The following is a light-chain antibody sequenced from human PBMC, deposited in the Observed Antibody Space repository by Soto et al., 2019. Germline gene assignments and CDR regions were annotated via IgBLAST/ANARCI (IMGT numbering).Light chain of an antibody. CDR1: PSVSSTY. Sequence: EIVLTQSPGTLSLSPGERATLSCRASPSVSSTYLAWYQQKPGQAPRLLIYGGSSRATGIPDRFSGSGSGTDFTLTISRLEPEDSAVYYCQQYGSSPFTFGPGTKVDIK. CDR2: GGS. J-gene: IGKJ3*01. V-gene: IGKV3-20*01. CDR3: QQYGSSPFT.